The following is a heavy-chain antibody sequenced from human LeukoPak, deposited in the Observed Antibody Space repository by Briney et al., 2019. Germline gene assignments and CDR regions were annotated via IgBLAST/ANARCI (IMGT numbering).Heavy chain of an antibody. CDR1: GGTFSSYS. J-gene: IGHJ6*02. CDR3: ARISLGAIWGYYYGMDV. D-gene: IGHD1-26*01. Sequence: TVKVSCKASGGTFSSYSISWVRQAPGQGLEWMGGIIPIFDTADYAQKFQGRVTITADESTSTAYMELSSLRSEDTAVFYCARISLGAIWGYYYGMDVWGQGTTVTVSS. V-gene: IGHV1-69*13. CDR2: IIPIFDTA.